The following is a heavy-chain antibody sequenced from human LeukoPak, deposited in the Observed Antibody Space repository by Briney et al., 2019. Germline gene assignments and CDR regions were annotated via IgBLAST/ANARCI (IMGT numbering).Heavy chain of an antibody. CDR3: ARDSGTTGEVKFDP. J-gene: IGHJ5*02. Sequence: PSETLSLTCTVSGGSVSSYYWSWIRQPAGTALEWIGRIYTSGTITYNPSLKSRVTMSVDTSKNQFSLKLSSVTAADTAVYYCARDSGTTGEVKFDPWGQGTLVTVSS. CDR2: IYTSGTI. D-gene: IGHD3-10*01. CDR1: GGSVSSYY. V-gene: IGHV4-4*07.